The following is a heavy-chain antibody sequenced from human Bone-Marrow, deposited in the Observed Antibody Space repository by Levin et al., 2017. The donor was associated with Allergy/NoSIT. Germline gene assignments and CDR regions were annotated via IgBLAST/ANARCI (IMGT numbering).Heavy chain of an antibody. J-gene: IGHJ4*02. D-gene: IGHD3-16*01. Sequence: RTGGSLRLSCAASGFSFSRHTMTWVRQAPGKGLQWVSSISDDGAHTYYADALKGRFTISRDNARDLLSLQRNDLAVDDTAVFYCARGWGCLVTVPDFWGPGILVNVSS. CDR2: ISDDGAHT. CDR3: ARGWGCLVTVPDF. V-gene: IGHV3-21*01. CDR1: GFSFSRHT.